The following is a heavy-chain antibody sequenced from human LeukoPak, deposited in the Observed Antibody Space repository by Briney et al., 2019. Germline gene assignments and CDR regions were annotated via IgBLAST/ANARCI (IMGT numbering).Heavy chain of an antibody. CDR2: INQDGSEK. CDR1: GFTFSSYW. V-gene: IGHV3-7*01. CDR3: ARGPSIAAAGSSFNWYFDL. Sequence: GGSLRLSCAASGFTFSSYWMSWVRQAPGKGLEWVANINQDGSEKYYVDSVKGRFTISRDNAKNSLYLQMNSLRAEDTAVYYCARGPSIAAAGSSFNWYFDLWGRGTLVTVSS. D-gene: IGHD6-13*01. J-gene: IGHJ2*01.